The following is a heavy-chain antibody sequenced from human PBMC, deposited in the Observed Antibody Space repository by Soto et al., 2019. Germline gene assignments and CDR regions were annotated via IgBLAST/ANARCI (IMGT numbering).Heavy chain of an antibody. V-gene: IGHV3-9*01. CDR2: ISWNSGSI. Sequence: EVQLVESGGGLVQPGRSLRLSCAASGFTFDDYAMHLVRQAPGKGLEWVSGISWNSGSIGYADSVKGRLTISRNNAKNSLYLQMNSLRAEDTALYYCAKVTIPGCCSPYYFDYWGQGTLVTVSS. CDR3: AKVTIPGCCSPYYFDY. J-gene: IGHJ4*02. CDR1: GFTFDDYA. D-gene: IGHD3-10*01.